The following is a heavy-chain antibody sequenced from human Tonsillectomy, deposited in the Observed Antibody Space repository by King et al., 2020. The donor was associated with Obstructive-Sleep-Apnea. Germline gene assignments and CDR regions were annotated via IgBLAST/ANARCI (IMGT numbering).Heavy chain of an antibody. D-gene: IGHD3-10*01. CDR1: GFTFSSYG. J-gene: IGHJ6*02. V-gene: IGHV3-33*06. Sequence: VQLVESGGGVVQPGRSLRLSCAASGFTFSSYGMHWVRQAPGKGLAWVAGIWYDGSNTYYADSVEGRFTISRENSKNTLYLQVNSLRAEDTVVYYCAKDLLLWFGSYYYGMDVWGQGTTVTVSS. CDR2: IWYDGSNT. CDR3: AKDLLLWFGSYYYGMDV.